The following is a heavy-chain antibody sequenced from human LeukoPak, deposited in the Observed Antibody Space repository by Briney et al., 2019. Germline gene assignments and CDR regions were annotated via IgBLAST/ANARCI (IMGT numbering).Heavy chain of an antibody. J-gene: IGHJ4*02. V-gene: IGHV3-23*01. CDR1: GFTFSNSA. D-gene: IGHD1-26*01. CDR3: AKDWSCDY. Sequence: GGSLRLSCAASGFTFSNSAMTWVRQAPGKGLEWVSAISGSGDKIHYADSVKGRFTISRDNSKNTLYLQMSSLRVEDTAIYYCAKDWSCDYWGQGTLITVSS. CDR2: ISGSGDKI.